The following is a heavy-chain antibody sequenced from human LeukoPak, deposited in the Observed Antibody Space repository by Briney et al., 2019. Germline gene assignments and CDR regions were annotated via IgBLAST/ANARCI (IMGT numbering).Heavy chain of an antibody. CDR3: ARFESTSGRGFDP. CDR2: ISHTGTT. Sequence: SETLSLTCAVSGYSITSDYNWGWIRQPPGKGREWVGTISHTGTTNYNPSLKSRVTISIDTSDQFSVKLTSVTAADTAVYYCARFESTSGRGFDPWGQGTLVTVSS. J-gene: IGHJ5*02. CDR1: GYSITSDYN. V-gene: IGHV4-38-2*01. D-gene: IGHD2-2*01.